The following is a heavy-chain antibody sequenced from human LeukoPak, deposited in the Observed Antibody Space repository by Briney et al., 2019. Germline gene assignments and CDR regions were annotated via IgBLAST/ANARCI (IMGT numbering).Heavy chain of an antibody. CDR1: GFTFSSYW. D-gene: IGHD2-21*01. V-gene: IGHV3-15*01. CDR3: TRHIVVMSSIPRFDY. CDR2: IKSKSDGGTT. Sequence: PGGSLRLSCAASGFTFSSYWMHWVRQAPGKGLVWVGRIKSKSDGGTTEYAAPVKGRFTISRDDSTNTLYLQMNSLRTEDTAVYYCTRHIVVMSSIPRFDYWGQGTLVTVSS. J-gene: IGHJ4*02.